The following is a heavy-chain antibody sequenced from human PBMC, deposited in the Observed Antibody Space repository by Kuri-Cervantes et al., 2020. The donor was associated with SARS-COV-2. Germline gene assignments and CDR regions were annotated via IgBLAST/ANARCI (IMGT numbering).Heavy chain of an antibody. CDR2: IYHSGST. V-gene: IGHV4-38-2*01. D-gene: IGHD6-6*01. Sequence: SETLSLTCAVSGYSISSGYYWGWIRQPPGKGLEWIGSIYHSGSTYYNPSLKSRVTISVDTSKNQFSLKLSSVTAADTAVYYCARHSWYSSSSYDYWGQGTLVTVSS. J-gene: IGHJ4*02. CDR3: ARHSWYSSSSYDY. CDR1: GYSISSGYY.